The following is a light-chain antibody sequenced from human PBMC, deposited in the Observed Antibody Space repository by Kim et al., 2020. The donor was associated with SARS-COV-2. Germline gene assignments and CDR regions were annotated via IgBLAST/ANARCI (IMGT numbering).Light chain of an antibody. Sequence: PVQRAPLSCRSCHYIDIRLAWYQQTPGQAPRLLIYDAAVRAAGIPDKFSGSGSGTDFTLTIGSLAPEDFAIYYCQQRGSWPPALTFGGGTKVDIK. CDR1: HYIDIR. CDR2: DAA. J-gene: IGKJ4*01. CDR3: QQRGSWPPALT. V-gene: IGKV3-11*01.